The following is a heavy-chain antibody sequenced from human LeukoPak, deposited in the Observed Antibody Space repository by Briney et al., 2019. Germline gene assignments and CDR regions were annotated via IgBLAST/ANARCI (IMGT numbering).Heavy chain of an antibody. CDR1: GFTFSSYW. CDR3: ARDAFSYYYYYMDV. CDR2: IKQDGSEK. Sequence: GGSLRLSCATSGFTFSSYWMNWVRQAPGKGLEWVANIKQDGSEKHYVDSVKGRFTISRDNAKNSLYLQVNSLRAEDTAVYYCARDAFSYYYYYMDVWGKGTTVTVSS. V-gene: IGHV3-7*01. J-gene: IGHJ6*03.